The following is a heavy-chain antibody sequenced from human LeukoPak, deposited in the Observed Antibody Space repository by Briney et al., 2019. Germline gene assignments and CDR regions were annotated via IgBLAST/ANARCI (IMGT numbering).Heavy chain of an antibody. D-gene: IGHD3-9*01. CDR1: GYTFTGYY. J-gene: IGHJ4*02. Sequence: GASVKVSCKASGYTFTGYYMHWVRQAPGQGLEWMGWINPNSGGTNYAQKLQGRVTMTRDTSISTAYMELSRLRSDDTAVYYCASLSGYDILTDYWGQGTLVTVSS. CDR2: INPNSGGT. CDR3: ASLSGYDILTDY. V-gene: IGHV1-2*02.